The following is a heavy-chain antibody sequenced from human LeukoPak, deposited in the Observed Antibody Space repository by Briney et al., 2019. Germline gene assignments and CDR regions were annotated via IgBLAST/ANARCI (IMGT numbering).Heavy chain of an antibody. Sequence: QTGGSLRLSCAASGFTFSSYWMSWVRQAPGKGLEWVANIKHDGSEKYYVDSVKGRFTISRDNAKNSLCLQMNSLRAEDTAVYYCARDEGKYFDWLPHYYYYYGMDVWGQGTTVTVSS. D-gene: IGHD3-9*01. CDR3: ARDEGKYFDWLPHYYYYYGMDV. CDR2: IKHDGSEK. V-gene: IGHV3-7*03. J-gene: IGHJ6*02. CDR1: GFTFSSYW.